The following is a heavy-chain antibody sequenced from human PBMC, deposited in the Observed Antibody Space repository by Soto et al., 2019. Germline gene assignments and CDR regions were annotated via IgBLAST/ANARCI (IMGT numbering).Heavy chain of an antibody. CDR1: GFTFSSYW. D-gene: IGHD6-19*01. V-gene: IGHV3-74*01. CDR2: TNSDGSDT. J-gene: IGHJ4*02. Sequence: EVQLVESGGGLVQPGGSLRLSCAASGFTFSSYWMYWVRQAPGKGLVWVSRTNSDGSDTSYADSVKGRFTISRDNAKNSLYLQINSLRAEDTAVYDGARDRGWSLFGYWGPGTLVTVSS. CDR3: ARDRGWSLFGY.